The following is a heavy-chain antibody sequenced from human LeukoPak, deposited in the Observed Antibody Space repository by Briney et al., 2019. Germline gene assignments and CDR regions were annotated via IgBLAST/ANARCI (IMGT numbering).Heavy chain of an antibody. Sequence: GGSLRLSCAASGFTFSSYGMHWVRQAPGKGLEGVTFIRYDGSIKYYADSVKGRFTISRDNSKNTLYLQMNSLRAEDTAVYYCARGAYCGGDCYSSHAFDIWGQGTMVTVSS. CDR3: ARGAYCGGDCYSSHAFDI. V-gene: IGHV3-30*02. CDR1: GFTFSSYG. D-gene: IGHD2-21*02. CDR2: IRYDGSIK. J-gene: IGHJ3*02.